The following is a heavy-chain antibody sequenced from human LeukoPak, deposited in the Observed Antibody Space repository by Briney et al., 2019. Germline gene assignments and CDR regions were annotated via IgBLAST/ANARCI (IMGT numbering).Heavy chain of an antibody. CDR1: GFTFNSYA. CDR2: ISGSGNTGNT. D-gene: IGHD3-10*01. Sequence: GGSLRLSCAASGFTFNSYAMSWVRQAPGKGLEWVSGISGSGNTGNTYYADSVKGRFTISRGNSKNTLYLQMNSLRAEDTAVYYCAKAGNYYGSGSYSYYFDYWGQGTLVTVSS. J-gene: IGHJ4*02. CDR3: AKAGNYYGSGSYSYYFDY. V-gene: IGHV3-23*01.